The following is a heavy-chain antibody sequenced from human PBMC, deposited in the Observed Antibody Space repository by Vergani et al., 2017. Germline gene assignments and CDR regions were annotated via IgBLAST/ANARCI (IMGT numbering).Heavy chain of an antibody. Sequence: QVPLVQSGAEVKKPGASVKVSCKACGYTFTSYYMHWVRQAPGQGLEWMGIINPSGGSKSYAQKFQGRVTMTEDTSTDTAYMELSSLSSEDTAVYYCARVDVVRGVIMDYWGQGTLVTVSS. D-gene: IGHD3-10*01. CDR2: INPSGGSK. CDR3: ARVDVVRGVIMDY. V-gene: IGHV1-46*01. J-gene: IGHJ4*02. CDR1: GYTFTSYY.